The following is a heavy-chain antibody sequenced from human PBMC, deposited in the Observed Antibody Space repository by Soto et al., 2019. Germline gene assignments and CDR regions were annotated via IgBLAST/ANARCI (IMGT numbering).Heavy chain of an antibody. CDR1: GYSFTSYW. Sequence: EVQLVPSGAEVKKPGESLRISCKGSGYSFTSYWISWVRQMPGKGLEWMGRIDPSDSYTNYSPSFQGHVTISADKSISSACLQWSGLKASDTDMYYCAGSYCGGDCYSATTNFYYWGQGTLVTVSS. D-gene: IGHD2-21*02. CDR3: AGSYCGGDCYSATTNFYY. J-gene: IGHJ4*02. V-gene: IGHV5-10-1*03. CDR2: IDPSDSYT.